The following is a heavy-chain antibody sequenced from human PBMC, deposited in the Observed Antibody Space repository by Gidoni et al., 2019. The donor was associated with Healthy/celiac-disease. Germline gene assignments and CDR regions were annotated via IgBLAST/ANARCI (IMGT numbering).Heavy chain of an antibody. J-gene: IGHJ6*02. CDR3: ARWGRGRYSGYDAGMDV. CDR1: GGTFSSYA. CDR2: IIPIFGTA. Sequence: QVQLVQSGAEVKKPGSSVKVSSKASGGTFSSYAISWVRQAPGQGLEWMGGIIPIFGTANSAQKFQGRVTIPADESTSTAYMELSSLRSEDTAVYSCARWGRGRYSGYDAGMDVWGQGTTVTVSS. V-gene: IGHV1-69*01. D-gene: IGHD5-12*01.